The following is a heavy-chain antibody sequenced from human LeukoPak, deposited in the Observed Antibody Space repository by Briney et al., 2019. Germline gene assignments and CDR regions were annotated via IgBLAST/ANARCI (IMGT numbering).Heavy chain of an antibody. CDR2: IWFDGRNK. CDR3: AVGGSGWEFDY. V-gene: IGHV3-33*01. CDR1: GFTFSTYG. Sequence: GGSLRLSCAASGFTFSTYGMHWVRQAPGKGLEGVSLIWFDGRNKYYADSVQGRVTISRDNSKNTVYLQMNSLRPEDTAVYYCAVGGSGWEFDYWGQGTLVTVSS. D-gene: IGHD3-16*01. J-gene: IGHJ4*02.